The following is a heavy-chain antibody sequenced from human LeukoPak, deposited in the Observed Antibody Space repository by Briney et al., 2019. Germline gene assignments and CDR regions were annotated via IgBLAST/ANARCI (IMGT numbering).Heavy chain of an antibody. CDR3: ARELEDTAMVTGAFDI. CDR2: IYTSGST. D-gene: IGHD5-18*01. Sequence: PSETLSLTCTVSGGSISSYYWSWIRQPAGKGLEWIGRIYTSGSTNYNPSLKSRVTMSVDTSKNQFSLKLSSVTAADTAVYYCARELEDTAMVTGAFDIWGQGTMVTVSS. CDR1: GGSISSYY. V-gene: IGHV4-4*07. J-gene: IGHJ3*02.